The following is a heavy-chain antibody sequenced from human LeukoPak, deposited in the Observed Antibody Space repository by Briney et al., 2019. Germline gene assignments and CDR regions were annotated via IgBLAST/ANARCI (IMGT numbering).Heavy chain of an antibody. CDR2: INQDESEK. J-gene: IGHJ4*02. D-gene: IGHD3-22*01. CDR3: ARRGQRHYYDSSGYYSLDY. CDR1: GSTFSSYW. Sequence: PGGSLRLSCAASGSTFSSYWMTWVRQAPGKGLEWVANINQDESEKYYVDSVKGRFTISRDNPKNSLYLQMSGLRAEDTAVYYCARRGQRHYYDSSGYYSLDYWGQGTLVTVSS. V-gene: IGHV3-7*01.